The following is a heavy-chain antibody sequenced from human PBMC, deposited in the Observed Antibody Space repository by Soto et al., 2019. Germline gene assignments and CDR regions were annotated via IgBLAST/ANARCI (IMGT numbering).Heavy chain of an antibody. J-gene: IGHJ4*02. CDR1: GGSFSGYY. CDR3: ARTTFYDVFTAYYSLFDY. Sequence: SETLSLTCAVYGGSFSGYYWSWIRQPPGKGLEWIGDINHSGSTNYNPSLESRVTISVDTSKNQFSLKLSAVTAADTAVYFCARTTFYDVFTAYYSLFDYWGQGTMVTVS. V-gene: IGHV4-34*09. D-gene: IGHD3-9*01. CDR2: INHSGST.